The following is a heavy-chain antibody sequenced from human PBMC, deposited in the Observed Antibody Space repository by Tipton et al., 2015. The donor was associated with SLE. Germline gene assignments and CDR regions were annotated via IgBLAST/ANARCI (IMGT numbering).Heavy chain of an antibody. D-gene: IGHD3-10*01. CDR2: IYYSGST. J-gene: IGHJ4*02. CDR1: GGSISSYY. CDR3: ATSNAMVRGVIGY. V-gene: IGHV4-59*12. Sequence: TLSLTCTVSGGSISSYYWSWIRQPPGKGLEWIGYIYYSGSTNYNPSLKSRATISVDTSKNQFSLKLSSVTAADTAVYYCATSNAMVRGVIGYWGQGTLVTVSS.